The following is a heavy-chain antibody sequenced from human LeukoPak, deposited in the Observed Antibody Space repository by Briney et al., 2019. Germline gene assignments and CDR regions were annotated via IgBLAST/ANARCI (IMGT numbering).Heavy chain of an antibody. CDR3: ARDGYCSSTSCYRAIRGFDP. CDR2: ISDIGSI. CDR1: GGSISSYY. V-gene: IGHV4-59*12. Sequence: SETLSLTCTVSGGSISSYYWSWIRQPPGKGLEWIAYISDIGSINYNPSLKSRVTISVDTSKNQFSLKLSSVTAADTAVYYCARDGYCSSTSCYRAIRGFDPWGQGTLVTVSS. D-gene: IGHD2-2*03. J-gene: IGHJ5*02.